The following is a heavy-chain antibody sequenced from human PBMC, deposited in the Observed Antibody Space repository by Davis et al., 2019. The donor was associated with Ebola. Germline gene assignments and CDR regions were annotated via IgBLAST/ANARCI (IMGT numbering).Heavy chain of an antibody. CDR1: GFTFTKYA. CDR2: ISWDGSDK. Sequence: GGSLRLSCAASGFTFTKYAMHWVRQAPGKGLEWVSIISWDGSDKYYADSVMGRFTISRDNAKNTLYLQMNGLRVEDTAIYYCAKDTANIWFDIWGQGTMVTVSS. CDR3: AKDTANIWFDI. V-gene: IGHV3-30*04. D-gene: IGHD2-21*02. J-gene: IGHJ3*02.